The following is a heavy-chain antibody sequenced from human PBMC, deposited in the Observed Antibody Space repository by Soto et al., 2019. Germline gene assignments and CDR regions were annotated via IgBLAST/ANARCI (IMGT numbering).Heavy chain of an antibody. D-gene: IGHD3-22*01. Sequence: VQLVQSGAEVKKPGASVQVSCKASGYTFTSYGISWVRQAPGQRLEWMGWISAYNGYTSYAQNLQGRLSITTDTSTSTAYMELRSLRSDDTAVYFCARDVHYYDSRGPERYFQHWGQGTLVTVSS. CDR1: GYTFTSYG. V-gene: IGHV1-18*01. CDR3: ARDVHYYDSRGPERYFQH. CDR2: ISAYNGYT. J-gene: IGHJ1*01.